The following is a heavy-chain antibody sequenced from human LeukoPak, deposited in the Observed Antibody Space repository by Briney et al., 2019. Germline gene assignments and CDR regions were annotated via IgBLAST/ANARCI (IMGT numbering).Heavy chain of an antibody. CDR2: ISSSSDYI. D-gene: IGHD6-19*01. CDR1: GFTFSSYS. V-gene: IGHV3-21*01. Sequence: GGSLRLSCAASGFTFSSYSMNWVRQAPGKGLEWVSSISSSSDYIYYADSVKGRFSITRDNARNSLYLQMSSLRAEDTAVYYCARIDPSSPGIAVAGLFDYWGQGTLVTVSS. J-gene: IGHJ4*02. CDR3: ARIDPSSPGIAVAGLFDY.